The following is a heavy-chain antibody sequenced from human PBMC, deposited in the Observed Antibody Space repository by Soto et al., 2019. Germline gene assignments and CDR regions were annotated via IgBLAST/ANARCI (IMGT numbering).Heavy chain of an antibody. V-gene: IGHV1-46*01. J-gene: IGHJ1*01. D-gene: IGHD1-26*01. CDR2: INPSGGST. CDR3: ASGAPWEPLPFQH. CDR1: GYTFTSYY. Sequence: ASVKVSCKAPGYTFTSYYMHWVRQAPGQGLEWMGIINPSGGSTSYAQKFQGRVTMTRDTSTSTVYMELSSLRSEDTAVYYCASGAPWEPLPFQHWGQGTLVTVSS.